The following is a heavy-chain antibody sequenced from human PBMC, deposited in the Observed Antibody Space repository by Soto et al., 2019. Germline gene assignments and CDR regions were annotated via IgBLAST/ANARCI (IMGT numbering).Heavy chain of an antibody. Sequence: QLQLQESGPGLVTPSETLSLTCTVSGGSISSDDHYWDWIRQPPGKGLEWMGTLYSGGSPIYNPSLQSRVTISIDTSKNQFFLRLNSVTAADTAVYYCATRGPGVGPYYYGLDVWGQGTSVTVSS. D-gene: IGHD7-27*01. CDR1: GGSISSDDHY. J-gene: IGHJ6*02. CDR2: LYSGGSP. CDR3: ATRGPGVGPYYYGLDV. V-gene: IGHV4-39*01.